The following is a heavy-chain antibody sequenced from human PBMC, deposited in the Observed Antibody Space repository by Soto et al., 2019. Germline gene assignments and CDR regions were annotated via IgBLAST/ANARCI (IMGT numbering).Heavy chain of an antibody. V-gene: IGHV4-34*01. J-gene: IGHJ4*02. CDR3: ARPSQRAYSVYDYVY. Sequence: SETLSLTSAVYGGSFSGYYWSWIRQPPGKGLEWIGEVDHGGSTNYNPSLKSRVTISIDTSNNQFSLKLSSVTAADTAIYYCARPSQRAYSVYDYVYWGQGTLVTVSS. D-gene: IGHD5-12*01. CDR1: GGSFSGYY. CDR2: VDHGGST.